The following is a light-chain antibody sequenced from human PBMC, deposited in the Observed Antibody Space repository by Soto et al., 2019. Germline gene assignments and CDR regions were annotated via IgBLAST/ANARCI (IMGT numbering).Light chain of an antibody. J-gene: IGLJ1*01. Sequence: QSVLTQAPSVSGAPGQRVTISCPGGSSNIGAGYDVHWYQQLPGTAPKLLIYGNSNRPSGVPDRFSGSKSGTSASLAITGLQAEDEADYYCQSYDSSLSGSVFGTGTKLTVL. CDR2: GNS. CDR1: SSNIGAGYD. V-gene: IGLV1-40*01. CDR3: QSYDSSLSGSV.